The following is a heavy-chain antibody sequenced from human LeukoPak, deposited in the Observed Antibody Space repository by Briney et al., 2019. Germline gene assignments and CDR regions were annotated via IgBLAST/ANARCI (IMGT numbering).Heavy chain of an antibody. D-gene: IGHD5-18*01. CDR2: INPNSGGT. J-gene: IGHJ5*02. V-gene: IGHV1-2*02. CDR1: GYTFTGYY. Sequence: ASVKVSCKASGYTFTGYYMHWVRQAPGQGLEWMGWINPNSGGTNYAQKFQGRVTMTRDTPISTAHMELSRLRSDDTAVYYCARDIVMVTYWFDPWGQGTLVTVSS. CDR3: ARDIVMVTYWFDP.